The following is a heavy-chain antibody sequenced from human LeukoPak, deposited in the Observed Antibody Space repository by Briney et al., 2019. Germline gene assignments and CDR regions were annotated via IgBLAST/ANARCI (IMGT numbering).Heavy chain of an antibody. CDR1: GFAVSNNY. Sequence: GGSLRLSCAASGFAVSNNYMSWVRQAPGKGLEWVSVIYSGGSTYYADSVKGRFTISRDNSKNTLYLQMNSLRAEDTAVYYCAREPRVYSLEPCFDYWGQGTLVTVSS. J-gene: IGHJ4*02. V-gene: IGHV3-53*01. D-gene: IGHD5-18*01. CDR2: IYSGGST. CDR3: AREPRVYSLEPCFDY.